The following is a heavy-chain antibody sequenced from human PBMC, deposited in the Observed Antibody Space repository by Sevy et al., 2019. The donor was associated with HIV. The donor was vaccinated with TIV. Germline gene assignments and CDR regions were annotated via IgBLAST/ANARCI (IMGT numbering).Heavy chain of an antibody. D-gene: IGHD2-2*01. CDR1: GGSFSGYY. Sequence: SETLSLTCAVYGGSFSGYYWSWIRQPPGKGLEWIGEINHSGSTNYNPSLKSRVTISVDTSKNQFSLKLSSVTAADTAVYYCARGPQKYCSSTSCFHAKDVWGQGTTVTVSS. V-gene: IGHV4-34*01. J-gene: IGHJ6*02. CDR3: ARGPQKYCSSTSCFHAKDV. CDR2: INHSGST.